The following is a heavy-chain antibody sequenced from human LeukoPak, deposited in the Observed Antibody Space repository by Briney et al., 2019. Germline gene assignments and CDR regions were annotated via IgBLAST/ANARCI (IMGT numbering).Heavy chain of an antibody. V-gene: IGHV3-30*18. CDR1: GFTFSSYS. CDR3: AKDWDGGWYNAFDI. CDR2: ISYDGSNK. D-gene: IGHD6-19*01. Sequence: HPGGSLRLSCAASGFTFSSYSMNWVRQAPGKGLEWVAVISYDGSNKYYADSVKGRFTISRDNSKNTLYLQMNSLRAEDTAVYYCAKDWDGGWYNAFDIWGQGTMVTVSS. J-gene: IGHJ3*02.